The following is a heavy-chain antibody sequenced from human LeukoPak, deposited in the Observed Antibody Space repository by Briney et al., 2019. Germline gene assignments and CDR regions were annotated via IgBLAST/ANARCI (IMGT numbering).Heavy chain of an antibody. V-gene: IGHV4-34*01. CDR3: ARVKYSSSWYLRRRVYYFDY. CDR2: INHSGST. CDR1: SGSINTYY. Sequence: PSETLSLTCTVSSGSINTYYWSWIRQPPGKGLEWIGEINHSGSTNYNPSLKSRVTISVDTSKNQFSLKLSSVTAADTAVYYCARVKYSSSWYLRRRVYYFDYWGQGTLVTVSS. D-gene: IGHD6-13*01. J-gene: IGHJ4*02.